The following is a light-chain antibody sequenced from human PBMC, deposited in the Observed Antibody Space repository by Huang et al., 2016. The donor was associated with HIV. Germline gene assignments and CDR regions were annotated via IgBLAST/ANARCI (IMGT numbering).Light chain of an antibody. CDR1: QSVGRN. V-gene: IGKV3-11*01. Sequence: EIVLTQSPGTLSLSPGERATLSCRASQSVGRNVGWYQQKAGQTPRLVIYDASTRATGIPARFSGSGSGTDFTLTSSSLEPEDVAVYYCQQRDSFGQGTRLDIK. CDR3: QQRDS. CDR2: DAS. J-gene: IGKJ5*01.